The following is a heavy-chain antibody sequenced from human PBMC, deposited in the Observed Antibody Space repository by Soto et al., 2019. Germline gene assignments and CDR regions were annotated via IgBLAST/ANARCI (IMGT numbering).Heavy chain of an antibody. J-gene: IGHJ4*02. Sequence: VQLLESGGGLVQPGGSLRLSCVVSGFTFPNYGVTWVRQAPGKGLEWVAGFSGGSGTTHYRDSVKGRFTISRDDSKSTAYLQMNSLGVDDTAVYYCEKWNGYGDCWGQGTLVTVSS. CDR1: GFTFPNYG. CDR3: EKWNGYGDC. V-gene: IGHV3-23*01. CDR2: FSGGSGTT. D-gene: IGHD1-1*01.